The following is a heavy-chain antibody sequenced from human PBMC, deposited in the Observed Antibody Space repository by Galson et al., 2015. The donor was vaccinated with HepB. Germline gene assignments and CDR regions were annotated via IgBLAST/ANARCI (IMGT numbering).Heavy chain of an antibody. CDR3: ARDSQTTIYYYFGMDV. CDR2: ISYDGGHR. D-gene: IGHD1-14*01. J-gene: IGHJ6*02. CDR1: GFTFSNHG. V-gene: IGHV3-30*04. Sequence: SLRLSCAPSGFTFSNHGFHWVRQAPGKGLEWVAVISYDGGHRYYADSVKGRFTISRDNSKNTLYLQMNILRAEDTAVYYCARDSQTTIYYYFGMDVWGQGTTVTVSS.